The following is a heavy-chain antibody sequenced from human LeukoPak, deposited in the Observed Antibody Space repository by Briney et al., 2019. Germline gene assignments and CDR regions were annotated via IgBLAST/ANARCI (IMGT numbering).Heavy chain of an antibody. D-gene: IGHD2-15*01. V-gene: IGHV1-69*06. J-gene: IGHJ4*02. Sequence: ASVKVSCKASGGTFSSYAISWVRQAPGQGLEWMGGIIPIFGTANYAQKFQGRVTITADKSTSTAYMELSSLRSEDTAVYYCAREYVGYCSGGSCYPPTPTYNFDYWGQGTLVTVSS. CDR2: IIPIFGTA. CDR1: GGTFSSYA. CDR3: AREYVGYCSGGSCYPPTPTYNFDY.